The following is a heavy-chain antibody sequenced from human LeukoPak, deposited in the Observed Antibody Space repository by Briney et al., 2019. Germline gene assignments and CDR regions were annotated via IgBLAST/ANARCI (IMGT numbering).Heavy chain of an antibody. J-gene: IGHJ6*03. CDR1: GSTFSGSA. V-gene: IGHV3-73*01. CDR2: IGSGAKSYAT. CDR3: TREKEAYNFGLAYYYYYMDV. Sequence: GGSLRLSCAASGSTFSGSAMHWVRQAPGKGLEWVGQIGSGAKSYATAYAASVKGRFTISRDDSKNTAYLQMNSLQTEDTAVYYCTREKEAYNFGLAYYYYYMDVWGKGTTVTVSS. D-gene: IGHD5-18*01.